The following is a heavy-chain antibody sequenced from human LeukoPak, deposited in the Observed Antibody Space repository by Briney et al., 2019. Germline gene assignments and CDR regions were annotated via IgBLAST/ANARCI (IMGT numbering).Heavy chain of an antibody. J-gene: IGHJ6*02. CDR3: ARGNYGGDEGYYYYYGMDV. CDR2: ISYDGNYK. Sequence: GRSLRLSCAASAFTFSSYVVVWVRQAPGKGLEWVAGISYDGNYKYYVDSVKGRFTISRDNSKSTLYLQMNSLRAGDTAIYYCARGNYGGDEGYYYYYGMDVWGQGTTVTVSS. D-gene: IGHD4-23*01. V-gene: IGHV3-30*03. CDR1: AFTFSSYV.